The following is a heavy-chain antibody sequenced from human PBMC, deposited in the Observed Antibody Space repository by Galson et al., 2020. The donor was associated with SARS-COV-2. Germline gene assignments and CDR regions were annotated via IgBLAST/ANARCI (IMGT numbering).Heavy chain of an antibody. Sequence: GGSLRLSCAASGFTFSSYAMHWVRQAPGKGLEWVAVISYDGSNKYYADSVKGRFTISRDNSKNTLYLQMNSLRAEDTAVYYCAIPKSGSYSNYFDYWGQGTLVTVSS. V-gene: IGHV3-30*04. CDR2: ISYDGSNK. J-gene: IGHJ4*02. CDR3: AIPKSGSYSNYFDY. CDR1: GFTFSSYA. D-gene: IGHD1-26*01.